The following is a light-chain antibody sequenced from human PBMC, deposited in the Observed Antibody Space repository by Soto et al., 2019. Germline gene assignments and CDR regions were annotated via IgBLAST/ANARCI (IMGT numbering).Light chain of an antibody. CDR3: QQTRDFPLT. V-gene: IGKV1-12*01. CDR2: AAS. Sequence: DIQMTQPPSSVSASVGDTVTVTCRASQGVSRWLAWYQQKPGKAPRLLIYAASSLQNGVPPRFSGTYSGTDFSLTISSLQPGDSATYFCQQTRDFPLTFGGGTKVDIK. J-gene: IGKJ4*01. CDR1: QGVSRW.